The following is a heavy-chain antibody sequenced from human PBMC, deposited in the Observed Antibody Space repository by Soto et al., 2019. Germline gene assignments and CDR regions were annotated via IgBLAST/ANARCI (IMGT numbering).Heavy chain of an antibody. J-gene: IGHJ1*01. Sequence: SVKVSCKASGFTFTSSAVQWVRQARGQRLEWIGWIVVGSGNTNYAQKFQERVTITRDMSTSTANMELSSLRSEDTAVYYCARLKGSSFGEYFQHWGQGTLVTVSS. CDR2: IVVGSGNT. V-gene: IGHV1-58*01. CDR1: GFTFTSSA. CDR3: ARLKGSSFGEYFQH. D-gene: IGHD6-13*01.